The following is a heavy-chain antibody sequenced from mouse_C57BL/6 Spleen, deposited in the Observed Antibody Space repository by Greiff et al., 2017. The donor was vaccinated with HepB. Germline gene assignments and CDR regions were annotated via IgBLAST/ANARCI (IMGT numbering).Heavy chain of an antibody. J-gene: IGHJ2*01. V-gene: IGHV1-52*01. CDR2: IDPSDSET. Sequence: QVQLQQPGAELVRPGSSVKLSCKASGYTFTSYWMHWVKQRPIQGLEWIGNIDPSDSETHYNQKFKDKATLTVDKSSSTAYMQLSRLTSEDSAVYYCARFGYVLFDYWGQGTTLTVSS. CDR3: ARFGYVLFDY. D-gene: IGHD2-2*01. CDR1: GYTFTSYW.